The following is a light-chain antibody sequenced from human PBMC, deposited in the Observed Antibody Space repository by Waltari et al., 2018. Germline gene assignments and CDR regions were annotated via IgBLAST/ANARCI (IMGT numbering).Light chain of an antibody. CDR3: QKYGSLPAT. J-gene: IGKJ1*01. CDR1: QSISRF. Sequence: LPCRASQSISRFLAWYQQKPGQAPRLLIYDASSRATGIPDRFSGSGSGTDFSLTIRLEPEDIAVYYCQKYGSLPATFGQGTKVEIK. CDR2: DAS. V-gene: IGKV3-20*01.